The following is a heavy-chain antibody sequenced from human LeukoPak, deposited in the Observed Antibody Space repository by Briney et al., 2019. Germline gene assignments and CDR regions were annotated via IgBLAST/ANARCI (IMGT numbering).Heavy chain of an antibody. Sequence: GGSLRLSCAASGFTFSSYWMSWVRQAPGKGLEWVSAIDGGGGSTTYADSVKGRFTISRDNSKNTLYLQMSSLRAEDTAVYYCLKDEPGSGWYNWGQGTLVTVSS. CDR1: GFTFSSYW. J-gene: IGHJ4*02. V-gene: IGHV3-23*01. CDR2: IDGGGGST. D-gene: IGHD6-19*01. CDR3: LKDEPGSGWYN.